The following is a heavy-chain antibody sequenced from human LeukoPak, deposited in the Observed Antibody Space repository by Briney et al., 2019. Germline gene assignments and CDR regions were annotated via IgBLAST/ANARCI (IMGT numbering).Heavy chain of an antibody. Sequence: SETLSLTCTVSGGSISSYYWNWIRQPPGKGLEWIGYIYYSGSTNYNPSLKSRVTISVDTSKNQFSLKLSSVTAADTAVYYCARVEDILTGQYLGYWGQGTLVTVSS. CDR2: IYYSGST. V-gene: IGHV4-59*01. J-gene: IGHJ4*02. D-gene: IGHD3-9*01. CDR1: GGSISSYY. CDR3: ARVEDILTGQYLGY.